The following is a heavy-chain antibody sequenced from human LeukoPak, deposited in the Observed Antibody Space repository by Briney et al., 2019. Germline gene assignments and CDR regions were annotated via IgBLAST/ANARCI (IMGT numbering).Heavy chain of an antibody. Sequence: GGSLRLSCAASGFTFSDYWMIWVRQTLVKGLQWVADIKQDGSDRFYVDSVKGRFTISRDNAKNSLYLQMNSLRAEDTAVYYCARLYCGVGICYSYYMDVWGKGTTVTVSS. D-gene: IGHD2-21*01. J-gene: IGHJ6*03. CDR3: ARLYCGVGICYSYYMDV. CDR1: GFTFSDYW. V-gene: IGHV3-7*01. CDR2: IKQDGSDR.